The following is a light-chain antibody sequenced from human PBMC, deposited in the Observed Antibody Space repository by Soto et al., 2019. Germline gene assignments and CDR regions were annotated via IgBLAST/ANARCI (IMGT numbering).Light chain of an antibody. CDR2: DAS. J-gene: IGKJ5*01. Sequence: EIVLTQSPATLSLSPGETATLSCRASQSVGSYLAWYQQKPGQAPRLLIYDASNRATGIQARFSGSGSGTEFTLTIRSLEPEDFAVYYCKQRSNWITCGQGTRLEIK. CDR3: KQRSNWIT. V-gene: IGKV3-11*01. CDR1: QSVGSY.